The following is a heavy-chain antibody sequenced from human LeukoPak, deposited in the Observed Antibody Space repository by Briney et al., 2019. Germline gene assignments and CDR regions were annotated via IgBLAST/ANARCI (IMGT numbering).Heavy chain of an antibody. CDR1: GFTFSNAG. Sequence: GGSLRLSYTASGFTFSNAGMNWVRQAPGKGLEWVSYIISSGSTIYYADSVKGRFTISRDNAKNSLYLQMNSLRAEDTAVYYCAELGITMIGGVWGKGTTVTISS. D-gene: IGHD3-10*02. J-gene: IGHJ6*04. CDR2: IISSGSTI. V-gene: IGHV3-48*03. CDR3: AELGITMIGGV.